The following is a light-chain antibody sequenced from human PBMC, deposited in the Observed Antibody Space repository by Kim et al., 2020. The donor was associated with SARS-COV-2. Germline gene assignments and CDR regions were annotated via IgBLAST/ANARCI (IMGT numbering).Light chain of an antibody. CDR2: TAS. CDR1: QIVRSNY. Sequence: SPGERPTLSCRASQIVRSNYLAWYQQNPGQAPRLLIYTASNRATGIPDRFSGSGSGTDFTLSITRLEPEDFAVYYCQQYGSSPRTFGQGTKVEIK. J-gene: IGKJ1*01. CDR3: QQYGSSPRT. V-gene: IGKV3-20*01.